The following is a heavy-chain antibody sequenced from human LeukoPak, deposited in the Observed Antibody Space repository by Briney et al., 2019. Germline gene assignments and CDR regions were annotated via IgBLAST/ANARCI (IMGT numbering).Heavy chain of an antibody. V-gene: IGHV3-30*02. CDR2: IRYDGSNK. CDR3: AKEYDGSGFYFDY. Sequence: GGSLRLSCAASGFTFSSYGMHWVRQAPGKGLEWVAFIRYDGSNKYYADSVKGRFTISRDNSKNMLYLQMNSLRAEDTAVYYCAKEYDGSGFYFDYWGQGTLVTVSS. D-gene: IGHD3-10*01. CDR1: GFTFSSYG. J-gene: IGHJ4*02.